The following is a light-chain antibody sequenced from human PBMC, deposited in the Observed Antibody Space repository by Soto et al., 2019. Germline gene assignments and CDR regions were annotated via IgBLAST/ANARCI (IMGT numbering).Light chain of an antibody. CDR2: EVR. Sequence: QSVLTQPASVSGSPGQSITISCTGTSNDVGGFNYVSWYQHHPGKAPKLMIFEVRNRPSGVSNRFSGSKSGNTASLTISGLQGEDEADYYCSSYTSSSTVVFGGGTKLTVL. CDR3: SSYTSSSTVV. CDR1: SNDVGGFNY. J-gene: IGLJ3*02. V-gene: IGLV2-14*01.